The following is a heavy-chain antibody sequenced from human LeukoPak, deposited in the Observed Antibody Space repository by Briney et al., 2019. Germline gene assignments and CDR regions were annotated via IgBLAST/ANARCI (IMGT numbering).Heavy chain of an antibody. V-gene: IGHV4-31*03. CDR1: GGSISSGGYY. J-gene: IGHJ5*02. Sequence: PSETLSLTCTASGGSISSGGYYWSWIRQHPGKGLEWIGYIYYSGSTYYNPSLKSRVTISVDTSKNQFSLKLSSVTAADTAVYYCARAADIVVVPAAIQRDNWFDPWGQGTLVTVSS. D-gene: IGHD2-2*02. CDR2: IYYSGST. CDR3: ARAADIVVVPAAIQRDNWFDP.